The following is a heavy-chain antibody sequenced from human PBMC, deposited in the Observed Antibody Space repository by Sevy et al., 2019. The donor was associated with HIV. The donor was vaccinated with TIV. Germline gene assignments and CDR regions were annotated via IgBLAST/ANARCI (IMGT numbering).Heavy chain of an antibody. CDR3: ARDGGLRFLEWLVL. V-gene: IGHV3-21*01. CDR2: ISSSSSYI. CDR1: GFTFSSYS. Sequence: GGSLRLSCAASGFTFSSYSMNWVRQAPGKGLEWVSSISSSSSYIYYADSVKGRFTISRDNAKNSLYLQMNSLGAEDTAVYYCARDGGLRFLEWLVLWGQGTLVTVSS. D-gene: IGHD3-3*01. J-gene: IGHJ4*02.